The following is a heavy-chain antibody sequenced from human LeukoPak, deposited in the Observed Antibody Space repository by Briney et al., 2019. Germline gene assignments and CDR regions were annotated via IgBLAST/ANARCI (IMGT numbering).Heavy chain of an antibody. J-gene: IGHJ4*02. D-gene: IGHD6-19*01. CDR1: GFTFSSYG. Sequence: GGALRLSCVSSGFTFSSYGMHWVRQAPGKGLEWVAVIWYDGSNKYYADSVKGRFTISRDNSKNTLYLQMNSLRAEDTAVYYCARDRERIAVAGIPLDYWGQGTLVTVSS. CDR3: ARDRERIAVAGIPLDY. CDR2: IWYDGSNK. V-gene: IGHV3-33*01.